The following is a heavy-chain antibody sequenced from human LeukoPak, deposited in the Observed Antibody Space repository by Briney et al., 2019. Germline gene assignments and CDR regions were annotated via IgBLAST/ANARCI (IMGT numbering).Heavy chain of an antibody. J-gene: IGHJ5*02. CDR1: GYTFSSYG. V-gene: IGHV1-18*01. D-gene: IGHD2-2*01. Sequence: ASVKVSCKSSGYTFSSYGITWVRQAPGQGLEWMGWISAYNGYTDYSEKLQGRVTMTTDTSTSTVYMELRSLRSDDTAVYYCARDKAPYCSSTGCYLHWFDPWGQGTLVTVSS. CDR2: ISAYNGYT. CDR3: ARDKAPYCSSTGCYLHWFDP.